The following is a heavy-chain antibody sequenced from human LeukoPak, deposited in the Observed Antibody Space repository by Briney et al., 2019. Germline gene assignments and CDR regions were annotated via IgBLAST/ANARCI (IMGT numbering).Heavy chain of an antibody. Sequence: PGGSLRLSCAASGFTFRRYRVNWVRQAPGKGLGWVASIKQGESERYYVDSVNGLFTISRDNAKNSLYLQMNSLRAEDTAVYYCARGDSSAFDIWGQGTMVTVSS. D-gene: IGHD3-22*01. V-gene: IGHV3-7*04. CDR2: IKQGESER. CDR1: GFTFRRYR. CDR3: ARGDSSAFDI. J-gene: IGHJ3*02.